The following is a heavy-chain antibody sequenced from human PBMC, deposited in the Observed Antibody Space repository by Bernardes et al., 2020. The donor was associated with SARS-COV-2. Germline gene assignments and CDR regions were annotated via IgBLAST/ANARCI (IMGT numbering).Heavy chain of an antibody. D-gene: IGHD6-13*01. CDR1: GYTFTSYA. Sequence: ASVKVSCKASGYTFTSYAMHWVRQAPGQRLEWMGWINAGNGNTKYSQKFQGRVTITRDTSASTAYMELSSLRSEDTAVYYCARGPIVSSSWSGSYYYYGMDVWGQGPTVTVSS. CDR2: INAGNGNT. J-gene: IGHJ6*02. V-gene: IGHV1-3*01. CDR3: ARGPIVSSSWSGSYYYYGMDV.